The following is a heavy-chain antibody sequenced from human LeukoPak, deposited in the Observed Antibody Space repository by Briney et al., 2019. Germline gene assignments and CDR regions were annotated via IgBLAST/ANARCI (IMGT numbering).Heavy chain of an antibody. J-gene: IGHJ4*02. CDR2: ISSSGSTI. Sequence: GGSLRLSCAASGFTFSSYEMNWVRQAPGKGLEWVSYISSSGSTIYYADSVKGRFTISRDNAKNSLYLQMNSLRAEDTAVYYCARESVRYYDYVWGSSGFDYWGQGTLVTVSS. CDR3: ARESVRYYDYVWGSSGFDY. CDR1: GFTFSSYE. V-gene: IGHV3-48*03. D-gene: IGHD3-16*01.